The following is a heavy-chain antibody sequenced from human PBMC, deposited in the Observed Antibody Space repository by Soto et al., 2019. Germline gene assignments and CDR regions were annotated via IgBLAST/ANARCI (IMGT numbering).Heavy chain of an antibody. CDR2: IYPGDSDT. Sequence: GESLKISCKGSGYSFTSYWIGWVRQMPGKALEWMGIIYPGDSDTRYSPSFQGQVTISADKSISTAYLQWSSLKASDTAMYYCASLSLCSSTSCSPGYFDYWGQGTLVTVSS. V-gene: IGHV5-51*01. CDR3: ASLSLCSSTSCSPGYFDY. J-gene: IGHJ4*02. CDR1: GYSFTSYW. D-gene: IGHD2-2*01.